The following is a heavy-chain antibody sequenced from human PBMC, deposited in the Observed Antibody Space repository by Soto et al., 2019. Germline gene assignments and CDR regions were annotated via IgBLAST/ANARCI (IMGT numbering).Heavy chain of an antibody. V-gene: IGHV3-74*01. D-gene: IGHD4-17*01. CDR1: GFTFSSYW. CDR3: ARDYGDFPPSDY. J-gene: IGHJ4*02. Sequence: EVQLVESGGGLVQPGGSLRLSCAASGFTFSSYWMYWVRQAPGKGLVWVSRINSDGSSTSYADSVKGRFTISRDNAKNTLYLQMNGLRAEDTAVYYCARDYGDFPPSDYWGQGTLVTVSS. CDR2: INSDGSST.